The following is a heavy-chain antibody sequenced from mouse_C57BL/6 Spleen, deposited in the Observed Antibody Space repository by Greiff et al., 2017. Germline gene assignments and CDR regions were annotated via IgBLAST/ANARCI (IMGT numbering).Heavy chain of an antibody. CDR3: ARRVEGYYYCSSQDYAMDY. V-gene: IGHV14-3*01. CDR1: GFNIKNTY. Sequence: EVQLQQSVAELVRPGASVKLSCTASGFNIKNTYMHWVKQRPEQGLEWIGRIDPANGNTKYAPKFQGKATITADTSSNTAYLQLSSLTSEDTAIYYCARRVEGYYYCSSQDYAMDYWGQGTSVTVSS. CDR2: IDPANGNT. J-gene: IGHJ4*01. D-gene: IGHD1-1*01.